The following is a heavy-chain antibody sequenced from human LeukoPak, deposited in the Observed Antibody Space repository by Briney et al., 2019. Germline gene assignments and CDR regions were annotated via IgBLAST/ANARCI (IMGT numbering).Heavy chain of an antibody. CDR1: GFTFSSYA. J-gene: IGHJ6*02. V-gene: IGHV3-23*01. CDR3: AKIITMVRGVITNREYYYGMDV. D-gene: IGHD3-10*01. Sequence: SGGSLRLSCAASGFTFSSYAMSWVRQAPGKGLEWVSAISGSGDSTYYADSVKGRFTISRDNSKNTLYLQMNSLRAEDTAVYYCAKIITMVRGVITNREYYYGMDVWGQGTTVTVSS. CDR2: ISGSGDST.